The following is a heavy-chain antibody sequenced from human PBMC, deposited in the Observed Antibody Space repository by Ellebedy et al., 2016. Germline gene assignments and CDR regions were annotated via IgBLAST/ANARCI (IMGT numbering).Heavy chain of an antibody. J-gene: IGHJ4*02. V-gene: IGHV4-61*01. CDR2: IYYSGST. CDR3: ARELWDYGDYDY. CDR1: GGSVSSGSYY. D-gene: IGHD4-17*01. Sequence: GSLRLXXTVSGGSVSSGSYYWSWIRQPPGKGLEWIGYIYYSGSTNYSPSLKSRVTISVDTSKNQFSLKLSSVTAADTAVYYCARELWDYGDYDYWGQGTLVTVSS.